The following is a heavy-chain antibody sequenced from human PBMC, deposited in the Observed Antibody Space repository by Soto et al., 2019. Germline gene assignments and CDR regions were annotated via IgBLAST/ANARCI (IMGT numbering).Heavy chain of an antibody. CDR1: GFTFSSYG. CDR2: ISSGSEYI. Sequence: EMQLVESGGGLVKPGGSLRLSCAASGFTFSSYGMNWVRQAPGKGLEWVSSISSGSEYIYYADSLKGRLTISRDNARNSRYLRLNSLRAEDTAVYYCATDGAAGSVMEVWGQGTTVTVSS. CDR3: ATDGAAGSVMEV. D-gene: IGHD6-13*01. J-gene: IGHJ6*02. V-gene: IGHV3-21*01.